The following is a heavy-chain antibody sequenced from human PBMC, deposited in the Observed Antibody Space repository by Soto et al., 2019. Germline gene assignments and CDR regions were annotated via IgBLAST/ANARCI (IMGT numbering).Heavy chain of an antibody. CDR3: AKGPRKATLRGVIWFDP. J-gene: IGHJ5*02. CDR2: MNPNSSNT. D-gene: IGHD3-10*01. CDR1: GYTFSSYD. V-gene: IGHV1-8*01. Sequence: ASVKVSCKASGYTFSSYDINWVRQATGQGLEWMGWMNPNSSNTGYAQKFQGRVTMTRNISINTAYMELNSLRSEDTAVYYCAKGPRKATLRGVIWFDPWGQGTLVTVSS.